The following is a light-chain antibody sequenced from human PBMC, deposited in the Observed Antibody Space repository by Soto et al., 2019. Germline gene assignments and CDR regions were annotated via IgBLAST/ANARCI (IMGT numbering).Light chain of an antibody. CDR3: QVYGSSSDHFV. CDR2: YDR. CDR1: NIGRKS. J-gene: IGLJ7*01. Sequence: SYELTQPPSVSLAPGETASIACGGDNIGRKSVHWYQQKPGQAPVVVMYYDRDRPSGIPERFSGSNSGNTATLTISWVEAGDEADYYCQVYGSSSDHFVFGTGTQLTVL. V-gene: IGLV3-21*04.